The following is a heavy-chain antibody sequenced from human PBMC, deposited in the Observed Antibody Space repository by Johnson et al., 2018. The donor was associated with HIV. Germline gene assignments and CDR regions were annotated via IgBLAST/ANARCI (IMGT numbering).Heavy chain of an antibody. CDR2: ISYDGSNK. CDR3: ARADITYNYYDRSGYYYHDAFDM. D-gene: IGHD3-22*01. CDR1: GFTFSSYA. Sequence: QVQLVESWGGVVQPGRSLRLSCAASGFTFSSYAMHWVRQAPGKGLEWVAVISYDGSNKYYADSVKGRFTSSRDNSKNALYLQMNSLRAEDTAVYYCARADITYNYYDRSGYYYHDAFDMWGQGTEVTVSS. V-gene: IGHV3-30*04. J-gene: IGHJ3*02.